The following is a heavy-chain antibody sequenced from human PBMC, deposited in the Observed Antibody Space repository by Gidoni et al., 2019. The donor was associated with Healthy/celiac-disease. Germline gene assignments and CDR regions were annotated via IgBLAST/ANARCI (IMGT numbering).Heavy chain of an antibody. CDR3: ARDPWEGLVGAAGDY. V-gene: IGHV3-21*01. J-gene: IGHJ4*02. D-gene: IGHD1-26*01. CDR2: ISSSSSYI. CDR1: GFTFSSYS. Sequence: EVQLVESGGGLVKPGGSLRLSCAASGFTFSSYSMNWVRQAPGKGLEWVSSISSSSSYIYYADSVKGRFTISRDNAKNSLYLQMNRLRAEDTAVYYCARDPWEGLVGAAGDYWGQGTLVTVSS.